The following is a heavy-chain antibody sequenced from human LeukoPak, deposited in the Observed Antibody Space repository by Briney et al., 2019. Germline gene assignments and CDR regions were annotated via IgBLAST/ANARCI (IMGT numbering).Heavy chain of an antibody. D-gene: IGHD1-14*01. CDR3: ARPGIENWFDP. J-gene: IGHJ5*02. CDR1: GGSISSSSYY. V-gene: IGHV4-39*01. Sequence: SETLSLTCTVSGGSISSSSYYWGWIRQPPGKGLEWIGSIYYSGSTYYNPSLKSRVTISVDTSKDQFSLKLSSVTAADTAVYYCARPGIENWFDPWGQGTLVTVSS. CDR2: IYYSGST.